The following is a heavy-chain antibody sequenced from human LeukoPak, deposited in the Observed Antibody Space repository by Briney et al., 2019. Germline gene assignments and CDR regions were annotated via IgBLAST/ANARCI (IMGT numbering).Heavy chain of an antibody. V-gene: IGHV3-23*01. D-gene: IGHD6-13*01. CDR3: AKVRAGDYYYYMDV. CDR2: ISGSGGST. CDR1: GFTFSSYA. Sequence: GGSLRLSCAASGFTFSSYAMSWVRQAPGKGLEWVSAISGSGGSTYYADSVKGRFTISRDNSKNTLYLQMNSLRAEDTAVYYCAKVRAGDYYYYMDVWGKGTTVTISS. J-gene: IGHJ6*03.